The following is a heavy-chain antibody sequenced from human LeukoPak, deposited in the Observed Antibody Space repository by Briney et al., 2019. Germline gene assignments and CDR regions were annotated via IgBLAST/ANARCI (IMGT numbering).Heavy chain of an antibody. V-gene: IGHV1-8*01. CDR1: GYTFTSYD. CDR2: MNPNSGNT. Sequence: GASVKVSCKASGYTFTSYDINWVRQATGQGLEWMGWMNPNSGNTGYAQKFQGRVTMTRNTSISTAYMELSSLRSEDAAVYYCARALRLAAGTGYYYYYMDVWGKGTTVTVSS. J-gene: IGHJ6*03. CDR3: ARALRLAAGTGYYYYYMDV. D-gene: IGHD6-13*01.